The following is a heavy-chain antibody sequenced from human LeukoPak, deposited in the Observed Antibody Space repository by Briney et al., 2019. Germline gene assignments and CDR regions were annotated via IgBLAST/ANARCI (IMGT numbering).Heavy chain of an antibody. CDR2: ISSSDSRT. D-gene: IGHD6-19*01. CDR1: GFTFSSYE. J-gene: IGHJ4*02. Sequence: GGSLRLSCAPSGFTFSSYEMNWVRQAPGKGLEWVSHISSSDSRTYYADSVKGRFTISRDNAKSSLFLQMNSLRAEDTAVYYCARDAVAGTGAYLDYWGQGALVTVSS. CDR3: ARDAVAGTGAYLDY. V-gene: IGHV3-48*03.